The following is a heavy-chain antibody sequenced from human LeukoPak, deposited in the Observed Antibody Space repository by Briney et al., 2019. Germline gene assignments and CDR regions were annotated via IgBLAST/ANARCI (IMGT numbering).Heavy chain of an antibody. CDR1: GFTVSSNY. Sequence: PGGSLRLSCAASGFTVSSNYMSWVRQAPGKGLEWVSGIYSGGTTYYADSVKGRFTISRDNSKSTLYLQMNSLRAEDTAVYYCARGRWVYDSSGFYSDYWGQGTLVTVSS. CDR3: ARGRWVYDSSGFYSDY. J-gene: IGHJ4*02. D-gene: IGHD3-22*01. V-gene: IGHV3-53*01. CDR2: IYSGGTT.